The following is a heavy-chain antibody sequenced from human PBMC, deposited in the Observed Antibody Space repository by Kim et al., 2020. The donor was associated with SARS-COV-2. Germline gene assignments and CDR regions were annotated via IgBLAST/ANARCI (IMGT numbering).Heavy chain of an antibody. V-gene: IGHV3-49*04. CDR3: NTYSKLRYFDWLPSSLGGYYYYMDV. CDR1: GFTFGDYA. D-gene: IGHD3-9*01. CDR2: IRSKAYGGTT. Sequence: GGSLRLSCTASGFTFGDYAMSWVRQAPGKGLEWVGFIRSKAYGGTTEYAASVKGRFTISRDDSKSIAYLQMNSLKTEDTAVYYCNTYSKLRYFDWLPSSLGGYYYYMDVWGKGTTVTVSS. J-gene: IGHJ6*03.